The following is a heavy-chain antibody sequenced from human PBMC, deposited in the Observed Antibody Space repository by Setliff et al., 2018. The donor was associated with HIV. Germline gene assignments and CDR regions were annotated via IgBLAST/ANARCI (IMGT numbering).Heavy chain of an antibody. CDR2: IHQSGTA. D-gene: IGHD1-26*01. CDR1: GVSVNNDDDY. Sequence: PSETLSLTCAVSGVSVNNDDDYWGWIRQPPGKGLEWIAIIHQSGTALKRPSLKSRVTISIDTSENLFSLKLSGVTAADTAIYYCARQVGEGKWYLDSWGHGTLVTVSS. V-gene: IGHV4-39*01. CDR3: ARQVGEGKWYLDS. J-gene: IGHJ4*01.